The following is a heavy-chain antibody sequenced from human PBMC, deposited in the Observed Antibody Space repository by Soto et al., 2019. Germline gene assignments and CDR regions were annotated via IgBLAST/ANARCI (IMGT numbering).Heavy chain of an antibody. CDR3: AATYYYDSSGYPPDY. Sequence: RASVKVSCKASGYTFTSYDINWVRQATGQRLEWIGWIVVGSGNTNYAQKFQERVTITRDMSTSTAYMELSSLRSEDTAVYYCAATYYYDSSGYPPDYWGQGTLVTVSS. CDR1: GYTFTSYD. J-gene: IGHJ4*02. D-gene: IGHD3-22*01. V-gene: IGHV1-58*02. CDR2: IVVGSGNT.